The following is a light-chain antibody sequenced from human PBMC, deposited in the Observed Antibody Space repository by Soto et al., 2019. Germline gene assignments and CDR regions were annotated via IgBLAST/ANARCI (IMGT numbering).Light chain of an antibody. V-gene: IGKV3-11*01. CDR3: QQRSNWPAIT. CDR1: QSVSSY. CDR2: DAS. J-gene: IGKJ3*01. Sequence: EIVLTQSPATLSLSPGERATLSCRASQSVSSYLAWYQQKPGQAPRLLIYDASNRATGIPARFSGSGSGTDFTLTISSLEPEDFAVYYCQQRSNWPAITFSPGTKVDIK.